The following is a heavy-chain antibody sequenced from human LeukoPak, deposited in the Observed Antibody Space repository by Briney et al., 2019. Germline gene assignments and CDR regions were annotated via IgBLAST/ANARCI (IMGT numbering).Heavy chain of an antibody. CDR2: IYYSGST. CDR3: AREAYSSGWYYGMDV. J-gene: IGHJ6*02. Sequence: SETLSLTCTVSGYSISSGYYWSWIRQPPGKGLEWIGYIYYSGSTNYNPSLKSRVTISVDTSKNQFSLKLSSVTAADTAVYYCAREAYSSGWYYGMDVWGQGTTVTVSS. CDR1: GYSISSGYY. V-gene: IGHV4-61*01. D-gene: IGHD6-19*01.